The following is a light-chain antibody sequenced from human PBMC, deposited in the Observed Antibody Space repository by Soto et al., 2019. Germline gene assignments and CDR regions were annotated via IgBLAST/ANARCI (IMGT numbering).Light chain of an antibody. J-gene: IGLJ1*01. V-gene: IGLV2-23*01. Sequence: QSVLTQPASVSGSPGQSISISCTGTSSDVGSYNRVSWYQQHPGKAPKVIIYEGVKRPSGVSDRFSGSTSGVTASLTISGLQAEDEAEYYCCSYVGATTYVFGSGTKVTVL. CDR3: CSYVGATTYV. CDR1: SSDVGSYNR. CDR2: EGV.